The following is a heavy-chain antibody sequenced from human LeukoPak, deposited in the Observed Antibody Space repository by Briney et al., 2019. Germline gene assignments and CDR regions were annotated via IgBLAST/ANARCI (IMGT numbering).Heavy chain of an antibody. D-gene: IGHD5-12*01. CDR3: ARDSATIGVYGYFDL. J-gene: IGHJ2*01. V-gene: IGHV3-48*02. CDR2: ISPSSSTV. CDR1: GLTFSSYS. Sequence: PGGSLRLSCAASGLTFSSYSMNWLRQAPGKGLEWVLYISPSSSTVYYADSVKGRFTISRDNAKNSLYLEMNSLRDEDTAVYYCARDSATIGVYGYFDLWGRGTLVIVSS.